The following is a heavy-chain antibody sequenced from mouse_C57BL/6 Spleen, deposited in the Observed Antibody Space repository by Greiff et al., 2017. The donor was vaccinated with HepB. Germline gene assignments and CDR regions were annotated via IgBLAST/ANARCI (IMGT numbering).Heavy chain of an antibody. CDR3: AGGYYGSSSDF. J-gene: IGHJ1*03. CDR2: IFPGSGST. Sequence: QVQLQQSGPELVKPGASVKISCKASGYTFTDYYINWVKQRPGQGLEWIGWIFPGSGSTYYNEKFKGKATLTVDKSSSTAYMWLSSLTSEDSAVYFCAGGYYGSSSDFWGTGTTVTVSS. D-gene: IGHD1-1*01. CDR1: GYTFTDYY. V-gene: IGHV1-75*01.